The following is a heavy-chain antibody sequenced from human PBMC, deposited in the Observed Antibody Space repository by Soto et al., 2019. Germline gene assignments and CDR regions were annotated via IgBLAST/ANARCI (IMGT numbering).Heavy chain of an antibody. CDR3: AREPRLLIWFGELHD. Sequence: ASVKVSCKASGYTFASYDINWVRQATRQGFEYLGWMNPNSGNTGYVKKFQGRVTMTRDTSMSTAYMELSSLRSEDTAVYYCAREPRLLIWFGELHDWGRGTLVTVSS. D-gene: IGHD3-10*01. V-gene: IGHV1-8*01. CDR2: MNPNSGNT. J-gene: IGHJ4*02. CDR1: GYTFASYD.